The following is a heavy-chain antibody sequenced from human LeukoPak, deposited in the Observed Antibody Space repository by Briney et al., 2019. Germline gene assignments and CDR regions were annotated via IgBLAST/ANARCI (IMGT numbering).Heavy chain of an antibody. CDR3: ARSLSTAGIDY. V-gene: IGHV4-38-2*01. D-gene: IGHD2-2*01. CDR1: GYSISSGRY. Sequence: PSETLSLTCAVSGYSISSGRYWGWIRQPPGKGLEWIGSIYHSGSTYYNPSLKGRVTISVDTSKNQFSLNLRSVTAADTAVYYCARSLSTAGIDYWGQGTLVTVSS. J-gene: IGHJ4*02. CDR2: IYHSGST.